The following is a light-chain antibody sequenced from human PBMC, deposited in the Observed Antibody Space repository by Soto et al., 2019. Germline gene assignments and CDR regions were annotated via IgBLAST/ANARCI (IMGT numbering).Light chain of an antibody. CDR1: QSVSSN. J-gene: IGKJ1*01. Sequence: GMTKSPATLSVSPGERATLSCRASQSVSSNLAWYQQKPGLAPRLLIYGASTRATGIPARFSGSGSGTDFTLTISSLEPEDFAVYYCQQYGSSPPWTFGQVTMVAIK. CDR3: QQYGSSPPWT. V-gene: IGKV3-15*01. CDR2: GAS.